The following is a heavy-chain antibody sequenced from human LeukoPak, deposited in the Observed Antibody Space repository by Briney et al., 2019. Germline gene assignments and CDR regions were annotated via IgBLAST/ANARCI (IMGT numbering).Heavy chain of an antibody. J-gene: IGHJ4*02. CDR1: GFTVSSNY. Sequence: GGSLRLSCAASGFTVSSNYMSWVRQAPGKGLEAVSVIYSGGSTYYADSVKGRFTISRDNSTNTLYLQMNSLRAEDTAVYYCARGGLRYFDWLRFDYWGQGTLVTVSS. V-gene: IGHV3-53*01. D-gene: IGHD3-9*01. CDR2: IYSGGST. CDR3: ARGGLRYFDWLRFDY.